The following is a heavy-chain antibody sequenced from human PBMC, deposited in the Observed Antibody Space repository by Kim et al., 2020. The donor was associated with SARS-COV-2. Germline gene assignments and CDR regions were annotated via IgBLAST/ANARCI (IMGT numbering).Heavy chain of an antibody. J-gene: IGHJ5*02. CDR3: ARGEGLRRGRVSDWFDP. D-gene: IGHD4-17*01. V-gene: IGHV4-34*01. CDR2: INHSGST. CDR1: GGSFSGHY. Sequence: SETLSLTCAVYGGSFSGHYWSWIRQPPGKGLEWIGEINHSGSTNYNPSLKSRVVISVDTSKNQFSLRLSSVTAADTAVYYCARGEGLRRGRVSDWFDPWG.